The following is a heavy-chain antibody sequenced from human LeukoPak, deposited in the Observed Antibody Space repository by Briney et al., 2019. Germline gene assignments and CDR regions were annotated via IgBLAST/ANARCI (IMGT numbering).Heavy chain of an antibody. V-gene: IGHV4-34*01. D-gene: IGHD5-18*01. CDR1: GGSISSYY. CDR3: ARGQRFFGYSYGFSYFDY. Sequence: PSETLSLTCTVSGGSISSYYWSWIRQPPGKGLEWIGEINHSGSTNYNPSLKSRVTISVDTSKNQFSLKLSSVTAADTAVYYCARGQRFFGYSYGFSYFDYWGQGTLVTVSS. J-gene: IGHJ4*02. CDR2: INHSGST.